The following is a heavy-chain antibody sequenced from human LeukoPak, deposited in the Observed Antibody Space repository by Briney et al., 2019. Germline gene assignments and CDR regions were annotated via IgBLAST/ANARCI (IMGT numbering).Heavy chain of an antibody. CDR1: GYTFTGYY. Sequence: ASVKVSCKASGYTFTGYYMHWVRQAPGRGLEGMGWINPNRGGTNYAQKFQGRVTMTRDTAISTAYMELSRLSSDDTAVYYCARAGLAAAGAYNWFDPWGQGTLVTVSS. CDR2: INPNRGGT. CDR3: ARAGLAAAGAYNWFDP. J-gene: IGHJ5*02. D-gene: IGHD6-13*01. V-gene: IGHV1-2*02.